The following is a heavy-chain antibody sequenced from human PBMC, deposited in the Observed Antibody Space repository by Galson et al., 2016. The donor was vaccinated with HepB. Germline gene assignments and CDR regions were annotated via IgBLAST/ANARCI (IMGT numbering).Heavy chain of an antibody. V-gene: IGHV5-51*01. D-gene: IGHD2-21*02. CDR1: GYRFHTYW. CDR2: IFPNNAET. Sequence: QSGAEVKKPGESLKISCQVSGYRFHTYWIAWVRQMPEKGLEWMGMIFPNNAETRYSPSLQGQITISADKSLSIAYLHWSSVRASDSAMYYCARQTAEGSFDYWGQGTLATVSS. CDR3: ARQTAEGSFDY. J-gene: IGHJ4*02.